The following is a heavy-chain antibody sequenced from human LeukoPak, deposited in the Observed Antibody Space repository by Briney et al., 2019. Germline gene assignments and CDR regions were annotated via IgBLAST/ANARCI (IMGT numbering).Heavy chain of an antibody. J-gene: IGHJ4*02. V-gene: IGHV3-23*01. D-gene: IGHD3-10*01. Sequence: GGSLRLSCAASGFTFSSYAMSWVRQAPGKGLEWVSAISGSGGSTYYADPVKGRFTISRDNSKNTLYLQMNSLRAEDTAVYYCAKDQLLWFGELPSYFDYWGQGTLVTVSS. CDR1: GFTFSSYA. CDR3: AKDQLLWFGELPSYFDY. CDR2: ISGSGGST.